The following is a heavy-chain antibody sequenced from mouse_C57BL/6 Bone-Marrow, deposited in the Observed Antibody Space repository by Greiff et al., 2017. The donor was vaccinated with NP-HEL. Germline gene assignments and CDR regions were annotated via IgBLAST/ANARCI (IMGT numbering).Heavy chain of an antibody. D-gene: IGHD1-1*01. CDR1: GYTFTDYY. CDR2: IYPGSGNT. CDR3: ARGGTVVAHYYAMDY. V-gene: IGHV1-76*01. Sequence: VQLQQSGAELVRPGGSVKLSCKASGYTFTDYYINWVKQRPGQGLEWIARIYPGSGNTYYNEKFKGKATLTAEKSSSTAYMQLSSLTSEDSAVYFCARGGTVVAHYYAMDYWGQGTSVTVSS. J-gene: IGHJ4*01.